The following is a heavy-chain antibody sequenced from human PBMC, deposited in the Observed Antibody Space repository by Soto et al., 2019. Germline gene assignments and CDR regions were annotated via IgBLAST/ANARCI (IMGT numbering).Heavy chain of an antibody. Sequence: GASLKVSCKASGYTFTSYYMHWVRQAPGQGLEWMGIINPSNGNTRYAQKFQGRVTITRDTSASTAYMELSSLRSEDTAVYYCARDPCSGGSCYTDWFDPWGQGTLVTVSS. D-gene: IGHD2-15*01. CDR2: INPSNGNT. CDR3: ARDPCSGGSCYTDWFDP. J-gene: IGHJ5*02. CDR1: GYTFTSYY. V-gene: IGHV1-46*01.